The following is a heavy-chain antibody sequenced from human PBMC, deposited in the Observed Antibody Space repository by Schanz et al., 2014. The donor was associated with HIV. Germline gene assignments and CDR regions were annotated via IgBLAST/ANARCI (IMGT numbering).Heavy chain of an antibody. D-gene: IGHD6-6*01. J-gene: IGHJ5*02. CDR1: GFIFNGYY. V-gene: IGHV3-30*03. CDR3: VGHGSSSS. CDR2: ISKDGSDK. Sequence: QVQLVESGGGLVEPGGSLRLSCEASGFIFNGYYLTWIRQAPGKGLEWVAAISKDGSDKYYTDSVKGRFTISRDNSKSTLYLQMNRLRAEDTAVYYCVGHGSSSSWGLGTLVTVSS.